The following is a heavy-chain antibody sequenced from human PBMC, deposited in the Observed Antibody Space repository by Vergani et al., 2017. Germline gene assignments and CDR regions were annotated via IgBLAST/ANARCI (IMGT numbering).Heavy chain of an antibody. V-gene: IGHV3-23*01. J-gene: IGHJ3*02. CDR3: AKGFGFGYCSGGSCSDAFDI. CDR2: ISGSGGST. CDR1: GFTFSSYA. D-gene: IGHD2-15*01. Sequence: EVQLLESGGGLVQPGGSPRLSCAASGFTFSSYAMSWVRQAPGKGLEWVSAISGSGGSTYYADSVKGRFTISRDNSKNTLYLQMNSLRAEDTAVYYCAKGFGFGYCSGGSCSDAFDIWGQGTMVTVSS.